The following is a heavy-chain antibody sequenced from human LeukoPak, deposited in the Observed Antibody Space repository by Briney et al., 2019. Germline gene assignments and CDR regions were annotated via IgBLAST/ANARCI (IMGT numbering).Heavy chain of an antibody. CDR3: ARDLIGATYCGADCNQADDAFDI. D-gene: IGHD2-21*02. CDR2: IKQEGSEK. Sequence: GGSLRLSCAASGFTFSSYWMSWVRQAPGKGLEWVANIKQEGSEKYYVDSVKGRFTISRDNAKNSLYLQMNSLRAEDTAVYYCARDLIGATYCGADCNQADDAFDIWGQGTMVTVSS. V-gene: IGHV3-7*01. CDR1: GFTFSSYW. J-gene: IGHJ3*02.